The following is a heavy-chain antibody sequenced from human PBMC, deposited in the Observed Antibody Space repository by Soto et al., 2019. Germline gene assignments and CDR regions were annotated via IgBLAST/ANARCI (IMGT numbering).Heavy chain of an antibody. J-gene: IGHJ6*02. CDR1: GGTFSSYA. Sequence: QVQLVQSGAEVKKPGSSVKVSCKASGGTFSSYAISWVRQAPGQGLEWMGGIIPIFGTANYAQKFQGRGTITADESTSTAYMELSSLRSEDTAVYYCAQAVVPGYYYGMDVWGQGTTVTVSS. CDR2: IIPIFGTA. CDR3: AQAVVPGYYYGMDV. V-gene: IGHV1-69*01. D-gene: IGHD6-19*01.